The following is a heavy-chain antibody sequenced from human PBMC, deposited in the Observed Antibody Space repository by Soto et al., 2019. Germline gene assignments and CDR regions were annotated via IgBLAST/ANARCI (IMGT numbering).Heavy chain of an antibody. J-gene: IGHJ4*02. Sequence: GGSLRLSCAASGFTFSSYAMSWVRQAPGKGLEWVSAISGSGGSTYYADSVKGRFTISRDNSKNTLYLQMNSLRAEDTAVYYCAKDLVVVPAAIRLSVARPFDYWGQGTLVTVSS. D-gene: IGHD2-2*02. CDR2: ISGSGGST. CDR3: AKDLVVVPAAIRLSVARPFDY. CDR1: GFTFSSYA. V-gene: IGHV3-23*01.